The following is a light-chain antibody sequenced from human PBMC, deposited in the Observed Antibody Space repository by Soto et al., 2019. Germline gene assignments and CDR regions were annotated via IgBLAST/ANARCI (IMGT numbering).Light chain of an antibody. V-gene: IGLV8-61*01. CDR1: SGSVSTNYY. CDR3: ARYLGAEGV. Sequence: QTVVTQEPSFSVSPGGTVTLTCGLTSGSVSTNYYPSWYQQAPGQAPRTLMYRTNTRSSGVPDRFSGSILVNKAALTITGAQADDESDYYCARYLGAEGVFGGGTKVTVL. J-gene: IGLJ3*02. CDR2: RTN.